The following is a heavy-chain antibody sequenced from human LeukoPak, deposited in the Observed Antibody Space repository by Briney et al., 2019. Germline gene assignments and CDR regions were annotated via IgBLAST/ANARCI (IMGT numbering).Heavy chain of an antibody. D-gene: IGHD6-13*01. CDR1: GFTFSSYD. CDR2: IGTAGDT. Sequence: PGGSLRLSCAASGFTFSSYDMHWVRQATGKGLEWVSAIGTAGDTYYPGSVKGRFTISRENAKNSLYLQMNSLRAGDTAVYYCARAGAGCTSSWYFSYRYYYYGMDVWGQGTTVTVSS. CDR3: ARAGAGCTSSWYFSYRYYYYGMDV. J-gene: IGHJ6*02. V-gene: IGHV3-13*01.